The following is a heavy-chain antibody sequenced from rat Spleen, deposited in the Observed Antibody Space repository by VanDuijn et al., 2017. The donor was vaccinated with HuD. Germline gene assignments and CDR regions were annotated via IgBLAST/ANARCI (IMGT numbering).Heavy chain of an antibody. V-gene: IGHV5-29*01. J-gene: IGHJ2*01. CDR3: ARREYGGFFGYFDY. CDR1: GFTFSNYG. Sequence: EVQLVESGGGLVQPGRSLKLSCAASGFTFSNYGMAWVCQAPTKGLEWVATIIYDGATTSYRDSVKGRFTVSRDNAESTLYLQMDSLRSEDTATYYCARREYGGFFGYFDYWGQGVMVTVSS. D-gene: IGHD1-11*01. CDR2: IIYDGATT.